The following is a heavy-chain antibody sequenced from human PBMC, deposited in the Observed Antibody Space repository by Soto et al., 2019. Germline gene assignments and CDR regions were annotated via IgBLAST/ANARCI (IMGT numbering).Heavy chain of an antibody. V-gene: IGHV1-69*02. Sequence: QVQLVQSGAEVKKPGSSVKVSCKASGGTFSSYTISWVRQAPGQGLEWMGRIIPILGIANYAQKFQGRVTITANKSTSTAYMELSSLRSEDTAVYYCARGRITETYPHNDAFDIWGQGTMVTVSS. J-gene: IGHJ3*02. D-gene: IGHD1-7*01. CDR2: IIPILGIA. CDR3: ARGRITETYPHNDAFDI. CDR1: GGTFSSYT.